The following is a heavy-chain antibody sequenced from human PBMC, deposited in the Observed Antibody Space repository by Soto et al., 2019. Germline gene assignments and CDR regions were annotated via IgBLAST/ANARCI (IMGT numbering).Heavy chain of an antibody. CDR3: ASGATTSYYGSGSAGDDYYGMDV. V-gene: IGHV1-69*13. D-gene: IGHD3-10*01. Sequence: QVQLVQSGAEVKKPGASVKVSCKASGGTFSSYAISWVRQAPGQGLEWMGGIIPIFGTANYAQKFQGRVTITADESTSTAYMELSSLRSEDTAVYYCASGATTSYYGSGSAGDDYYGMDVCGHGTTVTVAA. J-gene: IGHJ6*01. CDR1: GGTFSSYA. CDR2: IIPIFGTA.